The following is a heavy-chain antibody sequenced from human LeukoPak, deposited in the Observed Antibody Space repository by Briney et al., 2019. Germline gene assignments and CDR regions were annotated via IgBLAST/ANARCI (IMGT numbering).Heavy chain of an antibody. J-gene: IGHJ4*02. CDR3: VRGGATTVTLVY. V-gene: IGHV4-31*03. CDR2: IYYSGST. Sequence: SQTLSLTCSVSGDSISGSPSSWTWIRQRPGKGLEWIGHIYYSGSTNFNPSLQSRVTISVDTSKNQFSLKLRSVTAADTAVYYCVRGGATTVTLVYWGQGTLVTVSS. CDR1: GDSISGSPSS. D-gene: IGHD4-11*01.